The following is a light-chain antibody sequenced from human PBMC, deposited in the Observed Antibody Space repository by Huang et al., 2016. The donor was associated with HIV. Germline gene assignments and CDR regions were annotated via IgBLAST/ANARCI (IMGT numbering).Light chain of an antibody. V-gene: IGKV3-11*01. Sequence: EIMLTQSPATLSLSPGEKATLSCRASQRVNHFLAWYQQKPGQAPRRLIYDSSNRATGIPARFSGSGSGTDFTLTISSLEPEDSAVYYCQQRSDWPLTLGGGTKVEIQ. J-gene: IGKJ4*01. CDR2: DSS. CDR3: QQRSDWPLT. CDR1: QRVNHF.